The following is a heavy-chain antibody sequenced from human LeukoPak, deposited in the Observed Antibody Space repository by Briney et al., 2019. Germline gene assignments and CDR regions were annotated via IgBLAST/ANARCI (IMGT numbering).Heavy chain of an antibody. CDR3: ARVFKRAPKGYDAFDI. CDR1: GGSISSGDYY. V-gene: IGHV4-30-4*08. D-gene: IGHD1-14*01. Sequence: PSQTLSLTCTVSGGSISSGDYYWSWIRQPPGKGLEWTGYIYYSGSTYYNPSLKSRVTISVDTSKNQFSLKLSSVTAADTAVYYCARVFKRAPKGYDAFDIWGQGTMVTVSS. J-gene: IGHJ3*02. CDR2: IYYSGST.